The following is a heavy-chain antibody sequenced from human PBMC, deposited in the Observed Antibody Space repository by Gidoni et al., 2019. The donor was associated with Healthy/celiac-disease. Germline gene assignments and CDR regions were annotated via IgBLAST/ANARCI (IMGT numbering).Heavy chain of an antibody. Sequence: EVQMLASGGGLVQPGGSLRLSCAASGFTFNSHAMSWVSQAPGKGLAWVSLISGSGHSTYYEDAVKGRFTISRDNSKNTLYLQMNSLRAEDKAVYYCAKVHGTMIIVIITSLDYFDYWGQGTLVTVSS. CDR1: GFTFNSHA. V-gene: IGHV3-23*01. CDR3: AKVHGTMIIVIITSLDYFDY. CDR2: ISGSGHST. J-gene: IGHJ4*02. D-gene: IGHD3-22*01.